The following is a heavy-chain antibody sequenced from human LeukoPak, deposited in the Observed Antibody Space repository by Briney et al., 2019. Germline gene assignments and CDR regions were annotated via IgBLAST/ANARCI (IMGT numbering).Heavy chain of an antibody. CDR2: IYSGGST. V-gene: IGHV3-66*01. Sequence: PGGSLRLSCAASGFTVGSNYMSWVRQAPGKGLEWVSVIYSGGSTYYADSVKGRFTISRDNSKNTLYLQMNSLGAEDTAVYFCARDLTIFGVDQPSGYWGQGTLVTVSS. CDR3: ARDLTIFGVDQPSGY. CDR1: GFTVGSNY. D-gene: IGHD3-3*01. J-gene: IGHJ4*02.